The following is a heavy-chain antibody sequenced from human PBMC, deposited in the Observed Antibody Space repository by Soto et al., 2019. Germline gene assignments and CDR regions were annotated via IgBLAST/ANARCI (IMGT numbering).Heavy chain of an antibody. V-gene: IGHV4-34*01. J-gene: IGHJ6*03. CDR2: ISHSGST. D-gene: IGHD3-10*01. CDR1: GGSFSGYY. CDR3: ARQARLRRRGNYYGSGSYSNYYYYYYMDV. Sequence: SETLSLTCAVYGGSFSGYYWSWIRQPPGKGLEWIGEISHSGSTNYNPSLKSRVTISVDTSKNQFSLKLSSVTAADTAVYYCARQARLRRRGNYYGSGSYSNYYYYYYMDVWGKGTTVTVSS.